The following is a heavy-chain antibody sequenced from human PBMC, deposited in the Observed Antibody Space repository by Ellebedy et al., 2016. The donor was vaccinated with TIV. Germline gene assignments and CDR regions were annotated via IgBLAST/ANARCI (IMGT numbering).Heavy chain of an antibody. Sequence: ASVKVSCKASGYTFTGYYMHWVRQAPGQGLEWMGWINPNSGGTNYAQKFQGRVTMTRDTSISTAYMELSRLRSDDTAVYYCARDEWELLKNLDYWGQGTLVTVSS. CDR3: ARDEWELLKNLDY. V-gene: IGHV1-2*02. J-gene: IGHJ4*02. D-gene: IGHD1-26*01. CDR2: INPNSGGT. CDR1: GYTFTGYY.